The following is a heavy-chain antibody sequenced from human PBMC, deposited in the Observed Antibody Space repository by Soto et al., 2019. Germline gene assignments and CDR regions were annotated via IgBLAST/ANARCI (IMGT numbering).Heavy chain of an antibody. Sequence: ASVKVSCKASGYSFVNYQIHWVRQAPGQGFEWVGLIKPDGGETQLAQGFQGRVTVTRDTSTRTVYMEMSSLRSGDTAVYYCARMFHYVTSGFVGFPGDLDVWGQGTKVTVSS. CDR2: IKPDGGET. CDR3: ARMFHYVTSGFVGFPGDLDV. V-gene: IGHV1-46*01. D-gene: IGHD2-21*02. J-gene: IGHJ3*01. CDR1: GYSFVNYQ.